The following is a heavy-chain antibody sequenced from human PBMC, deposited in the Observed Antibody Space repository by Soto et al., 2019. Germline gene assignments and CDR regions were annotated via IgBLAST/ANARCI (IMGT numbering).Heavy chain of an antibody. J-gene: IGHJ4*02. CDR2: ISYDGSHK. CDR3: ARDRRQQLVPLDY. D-gene: IGHD6-13*01. Sequence: LRLSCAASGFTFSSFAMHWVRQAPGKGLEWVSAISYDGSHKYYADSVKGRFTISRDNSKNTLYLQMNSLRPEDRAVYYCARDRRQQLVPLDYWGQGTLVTVSS. V-gene: IGHV3-30-3*01. CDR1: GFTFSSFA.